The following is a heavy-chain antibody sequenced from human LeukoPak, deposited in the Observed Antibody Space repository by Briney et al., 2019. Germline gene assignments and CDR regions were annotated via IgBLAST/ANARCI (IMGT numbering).Heavy chain of an antibody. Sequence: PGGSLRLSCAASGFTFNSYAMSWVRQAPGKGLEWVSAISGGGGSTYYADSVKGRFTISRDNSKNTLYLQMNSLRVEDTAVYYCAKRSGYSSGWYDYWGQGTLVTVSS. CDR2: ISGGGGST. J-gene: IGHJ4*02. CDR3: AKRSGYSSGWYDY. V-gene: IGHV3-23*01. D-gene: IGHD6-19*01. CDR1: GFTFNSYA.